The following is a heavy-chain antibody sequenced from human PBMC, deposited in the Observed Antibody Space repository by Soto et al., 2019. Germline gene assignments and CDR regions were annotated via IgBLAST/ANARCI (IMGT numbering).Heavy chain of an antibody. D-gene: IGHD2-2*01. CDR2: ISYDGTNK. J-gene: IGHJ4*02. V-gene: IGHV3-30*18. Sequence: QVQLVEAGGGVVQPGRSLRLSCAASGFTFSDYGIHWVRQAPAKGLEWVAFISYDGTNKYYAKSVKGRFTISRDNSRNTLYLQMNSLRAEDTAVYYCAKDTDRLIVVEPITLFDYWGQGTLVTVSS. CDR1: GFTFSDYG. CDR3: AKDTDRLIVVEPITLFDY.